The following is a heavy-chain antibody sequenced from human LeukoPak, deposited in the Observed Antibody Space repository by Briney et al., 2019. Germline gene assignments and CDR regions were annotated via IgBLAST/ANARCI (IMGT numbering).Heavy chain of an antibody. CDR3: TTQVYSSGPTFDY. CDR1: GFTFDDYA. D-gene: IGHD6-19*01. Sequence: GRSLRLSCAASGFTFDDYAMHWVRQAPGKGLEWVSGISWNSGTIGYADSVKGRFTISRDNAKNSLYLQMNSLRVEDTAVYYCTTQVYSSGPTFDYWGQGTLVTVSS. V-gene: IGHV3-9*01. J-gene: IGHJ4*02. CDR2: ISWNSGTI.